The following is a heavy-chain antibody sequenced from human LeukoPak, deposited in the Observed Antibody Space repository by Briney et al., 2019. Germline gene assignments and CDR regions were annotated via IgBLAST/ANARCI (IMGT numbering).Heavy chain of an antibody. CDR3: ARVGSGSSYRPFDY. V-gene: IGHV3-7*01. CDR2: IKEDESEK. J-gene: IGHJ4*02. Sequence: RGSLRLSCAVSGFTFSSYWMSWVRQAPGNGPEWVANIKEDESEKNYVDSVKGRFTISRDSAKDSLYLQMNSLRAEDTAVYYCARVGSGSSYRPFDYWGQGTLVTVSS. D-gene: IGHD3-10*01. CDR1: GFTFSSYW.